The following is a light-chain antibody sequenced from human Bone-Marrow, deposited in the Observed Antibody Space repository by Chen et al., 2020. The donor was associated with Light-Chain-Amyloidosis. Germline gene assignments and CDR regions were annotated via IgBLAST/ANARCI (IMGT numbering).Light chain of an antibody. V-gene: IGKV2-30*01. Sequence: DVVMTQSPLSLPVTLGQPASISCRSSQSLVDSDGNTYLSWFQQRPGQSPRRLIYKVSNRDSGVPDRFSVSGSGTDFTLKIGRVEAEDVGVYYCMQGTHWPPVTFGQGTKVEIK. CDR2: KVS. CDR3: MQGTHWPPVT. J-gene: IGKJ1*01. CDR1: QSLVDSDGNTY.